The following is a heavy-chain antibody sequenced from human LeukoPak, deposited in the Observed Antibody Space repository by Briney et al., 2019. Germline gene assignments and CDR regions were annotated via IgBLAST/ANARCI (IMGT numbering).Heavy chain of an antibody. D-gene: IGHD1-14*01. CDR2: IKQDGSEQ. CDR3: GSHDRNSGNLDY. CDR1: GFTFSSYW. J-gene: IGHJ4*02. V-gene: IGHV3-7*01. Sequence: GGSLRLSCAVSGFTFSSYWMSCVRQAPGKGLEWVANIKQDGSEQYYVNSVKGRFIISRDSAENSLYLQMNSLRAEDTAVYYCGSHDRNSGNLDYWGQGTLVSVSS.